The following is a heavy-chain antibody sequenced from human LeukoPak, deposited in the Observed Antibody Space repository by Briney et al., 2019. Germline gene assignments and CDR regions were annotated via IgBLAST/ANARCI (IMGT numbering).Heavy chain of an antibody. CDR1: GFTFSSYA. CDR2: ISYDGSNK. V-gene: IGHV3-30-3*01. CDR3: ARVYSSGGHPDYYYYYGMDV. D-gene: IGHD6-19*01. Sequence: GGSLRLSCAASGFTFSSYAMHWVRQAPGKGLEWVAVISYDGSNKYYADSVKGRFTISRDNSKNTLYLQMNSLRSEDTAVYYCARVYSSGGHPDYYYYYGMDVWGQGTTVTVSS. J-gene: IGHJ6*02.